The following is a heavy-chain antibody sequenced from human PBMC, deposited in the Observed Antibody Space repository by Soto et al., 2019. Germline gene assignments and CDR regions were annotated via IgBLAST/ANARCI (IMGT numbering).Heavy chain of an antibody. CDR1: GGSFSGYY. CDR2: INHSGST. D-gene: IGHD2-15*01. Sequence: SETLSLTCAVYGGSFSGYYWSWIRQPPGKGLEWIGEINHSGSTNYNPSLKSRVTISVDTSKNQFSLKLSSVTAADTAVYYCAASSAPRIFDYWGQGTLVTVS. CDR3: AASSAPRIFDY. J-gene: IGHJ4*02. V-gene: IGHV4-34*01.